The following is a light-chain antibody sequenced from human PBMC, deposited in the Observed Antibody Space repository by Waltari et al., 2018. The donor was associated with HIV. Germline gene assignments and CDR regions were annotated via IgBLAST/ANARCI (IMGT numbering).Light chain of an antibody. Sequence: QSVLTQPPSVSGAPGQRVTIPCTGGGPNLGAGYDFYWFRQLPGTAPKLLIYGNTNRPSVVPDRFSGSKSGTSASLAITGLQAEDEGDYYCQSYDSGLSAYVFGTGTKVTVL. CDR3: QSYDSGLSAYV. CDR2: GNT. CDR1: GPNLGAGYD. J-gene: IGLJ1*01. V-gene: IGLV1-40*01.